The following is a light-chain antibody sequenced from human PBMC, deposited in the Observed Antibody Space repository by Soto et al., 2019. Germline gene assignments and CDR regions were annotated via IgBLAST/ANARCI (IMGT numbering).Light chain of an antibody. CDR2: EVT. Sequence: QSALAQPSSVSGSPGQSITISCTGTSTDVGGYNYVSWYQHHSGKAPKLLIYEVTNRPSGISDRFSGSKSVNTASLTISGLQAEDESDYYCGSYSSTDTPFVFGTGTKLPS. CDR1: STDVGGYNY. J-gene: IGLJ1*01. V-gene: IGLV2-14*01. CDR3: GSYSSTDTPFV.